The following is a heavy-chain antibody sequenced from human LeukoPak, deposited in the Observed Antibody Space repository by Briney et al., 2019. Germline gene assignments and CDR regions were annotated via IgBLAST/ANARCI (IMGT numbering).Heavy chain of an antibody. D-gene: IGHD6-19*01. CDR2: ISGSGGST. J-gene: IGHJ4*02. CDR3: AAGYTTGWYVRYFDY. V-gene: IGHV3-23*01. CDR1: GFTFSSYG. Sequence: PGGSLRLSCAASGFTFSSYGMHWVRQAPGKGLEWVSSISGSGGSTYQAENVKGRFTISRDNSKNTLYLQMNSLRDEDTAIYYCAAGYTTGWYVRYFDYWGQGTLVTVSS.